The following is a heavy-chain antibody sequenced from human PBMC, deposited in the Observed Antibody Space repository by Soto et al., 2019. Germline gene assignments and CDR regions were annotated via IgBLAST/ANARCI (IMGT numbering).Heavy chain of an antibody. D-gene: IGHD2-2*01. V-gene: IGHV4-30-4*01. Sequence: SETLSLTCTVSGGSISDDSYWSWIRQTPGKGLEWIGYIYHTGNTYYNPSLRSRVSISVDKSKSQFSLELISVTAADTAVYFCARDEYQLLSSVSWFDSWGQGTLVTVSS. CDR3: ARDEYQLLSSVSWFDS. CDR1: GGSISDDSY. J-gene: IGHJ5*01. CDR2: IYHTGNT.